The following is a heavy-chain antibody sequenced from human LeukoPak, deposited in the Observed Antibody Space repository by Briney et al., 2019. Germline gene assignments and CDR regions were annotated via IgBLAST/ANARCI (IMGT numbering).Heavy chain of an antibody. Sequence: PSETLSLTCGVSGGPIISANWWTWVRQPPGKGLEWIGEIYHSGSTNYNPPLKSRVTISVDKSKNQFSLKLNSVTAADTAVYYCARRRDINWFDPWGQGTLVTLSS. D-gene: IGHD5-12*01. CDR3: ARRRDINWFDP. CDR1: GGPIISANW. CDR2: IYHSGST. J-gene: IGHJ5*02. V-gene: IGHV4-4*02.